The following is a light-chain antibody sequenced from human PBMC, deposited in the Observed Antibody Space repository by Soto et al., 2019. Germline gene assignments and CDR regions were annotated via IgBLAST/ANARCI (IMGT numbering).Light chain of an antibody. V-gene: IGLV3-21*04. CDR1: NIGSKS. CDR3: QVWDSSSDHDV. CDR2: YDS. Sequence: SYELTQPPSVSVAPGKTARITCGGNNIGSKSVHWYQQKPGQAPVLVIYYDSDRPSWIPGRSSGYNSGNTAALTISRVEAGDEADYYCQVWDSSSDHDVFGTGTKLTVL. J-gene: IGLJ1*01.